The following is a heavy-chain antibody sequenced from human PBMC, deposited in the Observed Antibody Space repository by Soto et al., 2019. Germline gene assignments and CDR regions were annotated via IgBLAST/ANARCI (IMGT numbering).Heavy chain of an antibody. Sequence: GGSLRLSCAASGFSFSNSAMHWVRQAPGKGLEWVAVISYDGSNKYYADSVKGRFTISRDNSKNTLYLQMNSLRAEDTAVYYCASNSGSYHYIDYWGQGTLVTVSS. J-gene: IGHJ4*02. CDR1: GFSFSNSA. CDR3: ASNSGSYHYIDY. D-gene: IGHD1-26*01. V-gene: IGHV3-30-3*01. CDR2: ISYDGSNK.